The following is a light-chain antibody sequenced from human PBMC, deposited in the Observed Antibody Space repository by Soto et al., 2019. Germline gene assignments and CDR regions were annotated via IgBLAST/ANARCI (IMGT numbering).Light chain of an antibody. CDR3: KQYHNWLT. Sequence: EIVMTQSPATLSVSLGEAATLSFRASPSVDTNVTRYPLNPGQAPRVLMFGAYTRATGIPARFSGSGSGTDLTLTISSLHSEDFAVYYCKQYHNWLTFGGGTKVDIK. J-gene: IGKJ4*01. CDR1: PSVDTN. CDR2: GAY. V-gene: IGKV3D-15*01.